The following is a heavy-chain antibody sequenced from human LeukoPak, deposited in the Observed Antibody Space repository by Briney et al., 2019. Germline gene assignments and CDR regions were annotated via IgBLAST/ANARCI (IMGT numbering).Heavy chain of an antibody. CDR3: ARAHESQQLYWFDP. CDR1: GDTFSSYA. CDR2: MIPILGIA. Sequence: GASVKVSCKASGDTFSSYAISWVRQAPGQGLEWMGRMIPILGIAGYAQKFQGRVTITRDTSTSTAYMELGSLRSEDTAVYYCARAHESQQLYWFDPCGQGTLVTVSS. J-gene: IGHJ5*02. V-gene: IGHV1-69*04. D-gene: IGHD6-13*01.